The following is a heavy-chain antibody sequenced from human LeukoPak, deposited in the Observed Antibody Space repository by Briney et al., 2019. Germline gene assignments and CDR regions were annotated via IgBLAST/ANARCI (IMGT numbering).Heavy chain of an antibody. CDR2: IYPGDSDT. V-gene: IGHV5-51*01. D-gene: IGHD2/OR15-2a*01. CDR1: GYTFTNYW. CDR3: ARHPSGNSNSWSDY. J-gene: IGHJ4*02. Sequence: GESLKISCKGSGYTFTNYWIAWVRQMPGKGLEWMGIIYPGDSDTRYSPSFHGQVTLSVDKSISTAYLQWSSLKASDAAMYYCARHPSGNSNSWSDYWGRGTLVTVSS.